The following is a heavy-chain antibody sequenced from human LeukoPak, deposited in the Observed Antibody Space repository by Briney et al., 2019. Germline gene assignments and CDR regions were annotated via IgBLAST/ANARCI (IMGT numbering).Heavy chain of an antibody. Sequence: GGSLRLSCAASGFTFSDYYMSRIRQAPGKGLDWVTSIRGSGGTIYYADSVKGRFTISRDNAKNSLYLEMSSLRVEDTAVYYCARGITSTWYYFDSWGQGTLVTVSS. CDR3: ARGITSTWYYFDS. CDR1: GFTFSDYY. CDR2: IRGSGGTI. D-gene: IGHD6-13*01. V-gene: IGHV3-11*01. J-gene: IGHJ4*02.